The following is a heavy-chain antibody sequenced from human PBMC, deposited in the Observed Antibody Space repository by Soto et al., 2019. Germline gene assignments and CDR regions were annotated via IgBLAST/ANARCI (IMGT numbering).Heavy chain of an antibody. CDR3: AKHFVNGEVDY. CDR1: GFTFSTYA. Sequence: EVQLLESGGGLVQPGGSLRLSCAASGFTFSTYAMSWVRQPPGKGLEWVSIVSDGGSDAFYADSVKGRFAISRDNSKNTLYLQMNSLTAEDTAVYYCAKHFVNGEVDYWGLGTPVTVSS. D-gene: IGHD3-10*01. V-gene: IGHV3-23*01. CDR2: VSDGGSDA. J-gene: IGHJ4*02.